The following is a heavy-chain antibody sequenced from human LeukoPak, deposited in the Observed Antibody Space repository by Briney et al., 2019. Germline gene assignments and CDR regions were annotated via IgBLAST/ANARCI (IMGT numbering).Heavy chain of an antibody. CDR1: GDSLSSYY. Sequence: SETLSLTCTVPGDSLSSYYWSWIRQTAGKGLEWIGRFYTSGSTNYNPSPKSRVTLSVDTSKNQFSLKLSSVTAADTAVYYCASEKPEMPPYFDYWGQGILVTVSS. J-gene: IGHJ4*02. CDR3: ASEKPEMPPYFDY. CDR2: FYTSGST. V-gene: IGHV4-4*07. D-gene: IGHD5-24*01.